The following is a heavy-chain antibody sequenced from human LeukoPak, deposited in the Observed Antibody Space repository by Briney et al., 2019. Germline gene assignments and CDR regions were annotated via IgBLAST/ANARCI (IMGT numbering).Heavy chain of an antibody. D-gene: IGHD3-10*02. J-gene: IGHJ5*02. V-gene: IGHV1-18*01. CDR3: ARPTLGSGILNWFDP. Sequence: ASVKVSCKASGYTFTSYGTSWVRQAPGQGLEWMGWISAYNGNTNYAQKLQGRVTMTTDTSTSTAYMELRSLRSDDTAVYYCARPTLGSGILNWFDPWGQGTLVTVSS. CDR1: GYTFTSYG. CDR2: ISAYNGNT.